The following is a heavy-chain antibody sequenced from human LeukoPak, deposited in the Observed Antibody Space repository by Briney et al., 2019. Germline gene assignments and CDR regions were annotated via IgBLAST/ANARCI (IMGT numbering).Heavy chain of an antibody. J-gene: IGHJ5*02. V-gene: IGHV1-8*03. CDR1: GYTFTSYD. Sequence: ASVKVSCKASGYTFTSYDINWVRQATGQGLEWMGWMNPNSGNTGYAQKFQGRVTITRNTSISTAYMELSSLRSEDTVVYYCARGRYYYDSSGRNWFDPWGQGTLVTVSS. CDR2: MNPNSGNT. CDR3: ARGRYYYDSSGRNWFDP. D-gene: IGHD3-22*01.